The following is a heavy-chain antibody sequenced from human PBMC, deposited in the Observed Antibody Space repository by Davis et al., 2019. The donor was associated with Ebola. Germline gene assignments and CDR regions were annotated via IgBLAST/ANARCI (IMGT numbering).Heavy chain of an antibody. CDR3: ARGFTSGWHVSY. V-gene: IGHV3-11*04. CDR2: ISSSGSTI. D-gene: IGHD6-19*01. J-gene: IGHJ4*02. Sequence: GGSLRLSCAASGFTFSDYYMSWIRQAPGKGLEWVSYISSSGSTIYYADSGKGRFTIYRDNAKKSLSLQMDSLTVEDSGTYYCARGFTSGWHVSYWGQGTLVTVSS. CDR1: GFTFSDYY.